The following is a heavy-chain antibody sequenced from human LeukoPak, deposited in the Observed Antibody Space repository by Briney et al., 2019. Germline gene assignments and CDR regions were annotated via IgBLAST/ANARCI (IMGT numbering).Heavy chain of an antibody. V-gene: IGHV3-48*01. CDR1: GFTFSSYS. J-gene: IGHJ4*02. CDR3: ARGIRRIVATTGLYYFDY. CDR2: ISSSSSTI. Sequence: GGSLRLSCAASGFTFSSYSMNWVRQAPGKGLEWVSYISSSSSTIYYADSVKGRFTISRDNAKNSLYLQMNSLRAEDTAVYYCARGIRRIVATTGLYYFDYWGQGTLVTVSS. D-gene: IGHD5-12*01.